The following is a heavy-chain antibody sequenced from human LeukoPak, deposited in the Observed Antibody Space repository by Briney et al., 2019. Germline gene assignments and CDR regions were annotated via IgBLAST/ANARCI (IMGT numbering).Heavy chain of an antibody. Sequence: SKNLSLTCTVSGGSISSYYWSWIRQPPGKGLEWLGYIYYSGSTNYNPSLKSRVTISVDTSKNQFSLKLSSVTAADTAVYYCARAYIAAAGITRDDAFDIWGQGTMVTVSS. D-gene: IGHD6-13*01. CDR3: ARAYIAAAGITRDDAFDI. V-gene: IGHV4-59*01. J-gene: IGHJ3*02. CDR2: IYYSGST. CDR1: GGSISSYY.